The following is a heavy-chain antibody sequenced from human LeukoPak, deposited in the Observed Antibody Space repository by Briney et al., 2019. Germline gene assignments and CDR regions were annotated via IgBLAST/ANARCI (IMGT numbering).Heavy chain of an antibody. Sequence: GASVKVSCKASGYTFTSYAISWVRQAPGQGLEWMGGIIPIFGTANYAQKFQGRVTITADESTSTAYMELSSLRSEDTAVYYCARDPAGIDTYYYDSSDPGDYWGQGTLVTVSS. CDR1: GYTFTSYA. CDR3: ARDPAGIDTYYYDSSDPGDY. J-gene: IGHJ4*02. D-gene: IGHD3-22*01. CDR2: IIPIFGTA. V-gene: IGHV1-69*13.